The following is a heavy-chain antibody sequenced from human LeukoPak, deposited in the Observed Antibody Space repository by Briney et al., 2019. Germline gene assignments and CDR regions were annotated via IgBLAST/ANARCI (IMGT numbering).Heavy chain of an antibody. J-gene: IGHJ4*02. CDR2: IKEDGGGK. CDR1: GFTFTRYW. D-gene: IGHD2-21*01. Sequence: GSLRLSCAASGFTFTRYWMSWVRQAPGKGLEWVANIKEDGGGKYYVDSVRGRFTISRDNAKNSLSLQMNSLRAEDTAIYHCARSVVVDYCGRGTLVTVSS. V-gene: IGHV3-7*05. CDR3: ARSVVVDY.